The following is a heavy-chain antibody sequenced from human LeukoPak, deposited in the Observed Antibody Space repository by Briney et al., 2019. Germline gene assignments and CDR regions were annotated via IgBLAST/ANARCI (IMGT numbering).Heavy chain of an antibody. J-gene: IGHJ4*02. CDR3: ARRITAAESYFDY. CDR2: LYPGVSDT. D-gene: IGHD6-13*01. CDR1: GYSFSTYW. V-gene: IGHV5-51*01. Sequence: GESLKISCEASGYSFSTYWIDWVRQMPGKGLEWMGSLYPGVSDTRYSPSFQGQVTISADKSISTAYLQWSSLKASDTAMYYCARRITAAESYFDYWGQGTLVTVSS.